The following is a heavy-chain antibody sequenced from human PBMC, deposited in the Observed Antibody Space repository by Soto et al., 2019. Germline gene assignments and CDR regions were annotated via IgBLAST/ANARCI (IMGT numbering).Heavy chain of an antibody. CDR2: IWYDGSNK. Sequence: PGGSLRLSCAASGFTFSSYGMHWVRQAPGKGLEWVAVIWYDGSNKYYADSVKGRFTISRDNSKNTLYLQMNSLRAEDTAVYYCARNYGDFRYYFDYWGQGTLVTVSS. V-gene: IGHV3-33*01. CDR1: GFTFSSYG. J-gene: IGHJ4*02. CDR3: ARNYGDFRYYFDY. D-gene: IGHD4-17*01.